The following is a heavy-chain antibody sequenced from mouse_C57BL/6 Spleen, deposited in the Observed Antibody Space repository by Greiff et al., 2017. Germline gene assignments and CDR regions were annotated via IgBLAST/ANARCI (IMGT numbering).Heavy chain of an antibody. D-gene: IGHD1-1*01. CDR1: GYSISSGYY. CDR3: ARGEGSTLFAY. V-gene: IGHV3-6*01. Sequence: VQLQESGPGLVKPSQSLSPTCSVTGYSISSGYYWNWIRQFPANKLEWMGYISYAGSNNSNPSLKNRISITRDTSKNQCFLKLNSVTTEDTATYYCARGEGSTLFAYWGQEALVSVSA. CDR2: ISYAGSN. J-gene: IGHJ3*01.